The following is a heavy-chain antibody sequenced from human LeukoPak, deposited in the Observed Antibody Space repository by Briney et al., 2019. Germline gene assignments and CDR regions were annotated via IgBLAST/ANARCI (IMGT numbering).Heavy chain of an antibody. D-gene: IGHD2-8*01. CDR2: IIRDGRAT. CDR1: AFTTDDYS. J-gene: IGHJ4*02. CDR3: TKDRYCTTTFCPLDY. V-gene: IGHV3-43*01. Sequence: AGSLRLSCVAAAFTTDDYSFHWVSQPAGDGLGWLSPIIRDGRATYYADSVKGRFTISRDKSKNSLYLQMNSLRTEDTALYYCTKDRYCTTTFCPLDYWGQGTLVTVSS.